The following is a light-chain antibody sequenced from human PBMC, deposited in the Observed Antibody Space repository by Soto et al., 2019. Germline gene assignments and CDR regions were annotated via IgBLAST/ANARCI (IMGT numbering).Light chain of an antibody. Sequence: RVMTQSPATLSVSPGERATLSCRASQSVSGNLAWYQQKPGQAPRLLIYGASTRATDIPARFSGSGSGTDFSLTISSLQSEDFALYYCQQYDNWPYTFGQGTKLEIK. CDR3: QQYDNWPYT. V-gene: IGKV3-15*01. J-gene: IGKJ2*01. CDR1: QSVSGN. CDR2: GAS.